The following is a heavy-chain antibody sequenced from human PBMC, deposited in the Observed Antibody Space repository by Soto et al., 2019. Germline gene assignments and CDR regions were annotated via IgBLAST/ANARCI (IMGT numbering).Heavy chain of an antibody. Sequence: AVKVSCEASGGTFSSYAISWVRKGTGQGLEWMGGIIPIFGTANYAEKFLGRVTITAHESTSTAYMQLSSLRSEYTAVYYCARVPSPYCGGDSDNWYDYYYGRDVWGQGTTVTVSS. CDR1: GGTFSSYA. D-gene: IGHD2-21*02. J-gene: IGHJ6*02. V-gene: IGHV1-69*13. CDR3: ARVPSPYCGGDSDNWYDYYYGRDV. CDR2: IIPIFGTA.